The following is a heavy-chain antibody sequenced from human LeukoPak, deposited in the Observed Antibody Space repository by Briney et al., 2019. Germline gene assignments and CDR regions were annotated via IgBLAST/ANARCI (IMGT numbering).Heavy chain of an antibody. J-gene: IGHJ5*02. V-gene: IGHV4-39*02. Sequence: PSETLSLTCTVSGGSISNSAYYWGWIRQPPGKGLEWIGSINYDGTTYYNPSLRSRVTISVDTSKNQFSLKLSFVTAADTAVYYCARDRAAGSDWLDPWGQGTLVTVSS. D-gene: IGHD3-10*01. CDR3: ARDRAAGSDWLDP. CDR1: GGSISNSAYY. CDR2: INYDGTT.